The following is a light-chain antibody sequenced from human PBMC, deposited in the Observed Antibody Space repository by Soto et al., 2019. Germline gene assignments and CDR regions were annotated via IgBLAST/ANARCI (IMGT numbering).Light chain of an antibody. CDR3: QVWVSSSDVV. Sequence: SYELTQPLSVSVALGQTARITCGGNNIVNKNVHWYQQKPGQAPVLVIYRDANRPSGIPERFSGSSSGNTATLTISRAQAGDEADYYCQVWVSSSDVVFGGGTKLTVL. CDR1: NIVNKN. V-gene: IGLV3-9*01. CDR2: RDA. J-gene: IGLJ2*01.